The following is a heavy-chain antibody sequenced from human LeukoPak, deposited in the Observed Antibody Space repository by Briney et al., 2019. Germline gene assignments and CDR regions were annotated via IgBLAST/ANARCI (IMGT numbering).Heavy chain of an antibody. CDR3: AKSDTSGPTAHDY. Sequence: GGSLRLSCAASGFTFSSYAMSWVRQAPGKGLEWVSAIGGSGSSTYYAGSVKGRFTISRDNSENTLYLQMNSLRAEDTAVYYCAKSDTSGPTAHDYWGQGTLVTVSS. CDR2: IGGSGSST. CDR1: GFTFSSYA. J-gene: IGHJ4*02. V-gene: IGHV3-23*01. D-gene: IGHD3-22*01.